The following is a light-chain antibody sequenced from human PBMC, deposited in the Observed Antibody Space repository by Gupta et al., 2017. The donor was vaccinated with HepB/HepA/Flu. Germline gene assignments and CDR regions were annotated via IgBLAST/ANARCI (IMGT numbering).Light chain of an antibody. CDR3: QEFDRYPLT. Sequence: DIQLTQSPSFLSTSVGDRVTITCRASQVISNYLAWYQQKPGRAPKLLIYAASTLESGVPSRFSGSGSGTEFTLTINSLQPEDSATYYCQEFDRYPLTFGGGTKVEIK. V-gene: IGKV1-9*01. CDR2: AAS. CDR1: QVISNY. J-gene: IGKJ4*01.